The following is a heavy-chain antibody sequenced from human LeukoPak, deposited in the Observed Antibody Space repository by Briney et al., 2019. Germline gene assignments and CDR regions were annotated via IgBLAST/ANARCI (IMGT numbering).Heavy chain of an antibody. CDR2: IYYSGST. CDR1: GGSISSSSYY. J-gene: IGHJ4*02. CDR3: ARHVRVEYFELFDY. V-gene: IGHV4-39*01. D-gene: IGHD3-9*01. Sequence: SETLSLTCTVSGGSISSSSYYWGWIRQPPGKGLEWIGSIYYSGSTYYNPSLKSRVTISVDTSKNQFSLKLSSVTAADTAVYYCARHVRVEYFELFDYWGQGTLVTVSS.